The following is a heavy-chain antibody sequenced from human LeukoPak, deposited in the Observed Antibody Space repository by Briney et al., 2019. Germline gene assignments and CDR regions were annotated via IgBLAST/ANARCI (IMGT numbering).Heavy chain of an antibody. CDR2: ISGSGGST. D-gene: IGHD1-26*01. CDR3: AKTGSNGGGAHNWFDP. V-gene: IGHV3-23*01. J-gene: IGHJ5*02. Sequence: GGSLRLSCAASGFTFSSYAMSWVRQAPGKGLGWVSAISGSGGSTYYADSVKGRFTISRDNSKNTLYLQMNSLRAEDTAVYCCAKTGSNGGGAHNWFDPWGQGTLVTVSS. CDR1: GFTFSSYA.